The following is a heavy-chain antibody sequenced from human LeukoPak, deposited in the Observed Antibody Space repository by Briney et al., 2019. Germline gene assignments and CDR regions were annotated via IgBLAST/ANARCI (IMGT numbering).Heavy chain of an antibody. J-gene: IGHJ4*02. Sequence: SETLSLTCTVSGGSISSGGYYWSWLRQHAGKGLEWIGYIYYSGSTYYNPSLKSRVTISVDTSKNQFSLKLSSVTAADTAVYYCAGVEWRYFDYWGQGTLVTVSS. CDR3: AGVEWRYFDY. CDR1: GGSISSGGYY. D-gene: IGHD3-3*01. V-gene: IGHV4-31*03. CDR2: IYYSGST.